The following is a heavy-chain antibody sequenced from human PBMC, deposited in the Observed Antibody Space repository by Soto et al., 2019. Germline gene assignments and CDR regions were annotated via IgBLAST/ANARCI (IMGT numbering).Heavy chain of an antibody. V-gene: IGHV4-59*05. CDR3: ARTGTDVLRFLEWLLFDY. CDR2: IYYSGST. J-gene: IGHJ4*02. Sequence: SETLSLTCTVSGASIGSSYWSWIRQPPGKGLEWIGSIYYSGSTNYNPSLKSRVTISVDTSKNQFSLKLSSVTAADTAVYYCARTGTDVLRFLEWLLFDYWGQGTLVTVSS. CDR1: GASIGSSY. D-gene: IGHD3-3*01.